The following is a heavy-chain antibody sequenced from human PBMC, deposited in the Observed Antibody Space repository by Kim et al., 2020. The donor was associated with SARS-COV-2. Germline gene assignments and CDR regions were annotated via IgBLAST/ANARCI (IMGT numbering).Heavy chain of an antibody. CDR1: GGSISSYY. CDR2: IYYSGST. V-gene: IGHV4-59*01. Sequence: SETLSLTCTVSGGSISSYYWSWIRQPPGKGLEWIGYIYYSGSTNYNPSLKSRVTISVDTSKNQFSLKLSSVTAADTAVYYCARGGYTAMDLYFDYWGQGTLVTVSS. CDR3: ARGGYTAMDLYFDY. D-gene: IGHD5-18*01. J-gene: IGHJ4*02.